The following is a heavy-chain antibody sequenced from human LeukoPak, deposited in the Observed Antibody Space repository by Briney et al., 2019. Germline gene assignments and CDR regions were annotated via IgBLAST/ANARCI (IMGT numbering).Heavy chain of an antibody. CDR3: ARVVWGQLTYYFDY. CDR1: GFTLSSYS. CDR2: ISTSSSYI. J-gene: IGHJ4*02. V-gene: IGHV3-21*01. Sequence: PGGSLRLSCAASGFTLSSYSMKWVRQAPGKGLEWVSSISTSSSYIYYADSVKGRFTIFRDNAKNSLYLQMNSLRAEDTAVYYCARVVWGQLTYYFDYWGQGTLVTVSS. D-gene: IGHD3-16*01.